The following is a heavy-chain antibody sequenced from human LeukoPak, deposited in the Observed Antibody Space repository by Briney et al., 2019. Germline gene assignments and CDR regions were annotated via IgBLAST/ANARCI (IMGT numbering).Heavy chain of an antibody. CDR2: ISHDGSSM. D-gene: IGHD2-15*01. CDR3: ARESPHCSGVSCFFDY. V-gene: IGHV3-30*03. CDR1: GFTFSTYG. J-gene: IGHJ4*02. Sequence: GRSLRLSCAVSGFTFSTYGMHWVRQAPGKGLEWLTVISHDGSSMYYADSVKGRFTISRDNSKNTLYLQMNSLRAEDTAVYYCARESPHCSGVSCFFDYWGQGTLVTVSS.